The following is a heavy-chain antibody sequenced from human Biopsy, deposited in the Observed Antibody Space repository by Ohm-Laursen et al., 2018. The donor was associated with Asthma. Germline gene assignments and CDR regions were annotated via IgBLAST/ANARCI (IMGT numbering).Heavy chain of an antibody. J-gene: IGHJ6*02. CDR3: ARDYYDFGKRAVETDFGMDV. Sequence: TLSLTCSVSGYSISNGGYYWTWVRQRPGKGLEWIGNIYHSGNTKYNPSLKSRLSFSVDTSKNQFSLKLSSVTAADTAIYFCARDYYDFGKRAVETDFGMDVGGRGTTVVVSS. D-gene: IGHD3-3*01. V-gene: IGHV4-31*03. CDR1: GYSISNGGYY. CDR2: IYHSGNT.